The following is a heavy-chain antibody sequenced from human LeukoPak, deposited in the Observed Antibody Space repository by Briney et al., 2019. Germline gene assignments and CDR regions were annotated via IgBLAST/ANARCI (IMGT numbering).Heavy chain of an antibody. CDR1: GGSISSYY. CDR2: IYYSGST. D-gene: IGHD3-22*01. CDR3: AREGIYYDSSGYYYRAADY. J-gene: IGHJ4*02. V-gene: IGHV4-59*01. Sequence: SGTLSLTCTVSGGSISSYYWSWIRQPPGKGLEWIGYIYYSGSTNYNPSLKSRVTISVDTSKNQFSLKLSSVTAADTAVYYCAREGIYYDSSGYYYRAADYWGQGTLVTVSS.